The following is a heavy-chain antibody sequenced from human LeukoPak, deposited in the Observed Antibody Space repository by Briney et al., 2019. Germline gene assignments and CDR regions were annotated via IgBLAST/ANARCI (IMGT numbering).Heavy chain of an antibody. CDR3: AKGIRQLGNYYYYMDV. V-gene: IGHV3-74*01. CDR2: INSDGSST. J-gene: IGHJ6*03. Sequence: GGSLRLSCAASGFTFSSYWMHWVRQAPGKGLVWVSRINSDGSSTSYADSVKGRFTISRDNAKNTLYLQMNSLRAEDTALYYCAKGIRQLGNYYYYMDVWGKGTTVTVSS. D-gene: IGHD7-27*01. CDR1: GFTFSSYW.